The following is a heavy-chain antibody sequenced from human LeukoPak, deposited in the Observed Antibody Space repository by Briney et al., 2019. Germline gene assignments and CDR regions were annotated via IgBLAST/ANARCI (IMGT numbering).Heavy chain of an antibody. V-gene: IGHV4-30-4*01. CDR3: ARAPGGGTAVADY. Sequence: SGTLSLTCTVSGGSISSGDYYWSWIRQPPGKGLEWIGYIYYSGSTYYNPSLKSRVTISVDTSKNQFSLKLSSVTAADTAVYYCARAPGGGTAVADYWGQGTLVTVSS. CDR1: GGSISSGDYY. CDR2: IYYSGST. J-gene: IGHJ4*02. D-gene: IGHD1-26*01.